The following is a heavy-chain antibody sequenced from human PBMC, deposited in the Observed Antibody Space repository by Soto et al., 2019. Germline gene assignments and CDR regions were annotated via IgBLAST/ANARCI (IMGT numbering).Heavy chain of an antibody. D-gene: IGHD3-10*01. J-gene: IGHJ4*02. Sequence: SDTLSLTCTVSGGSTTSDYWSWIRQPPGKGLEWFGYIFHSLGAKYNPSLGSRGTISLDTSKNQLSLSLRSVTAADTAIYFCVRDLNGSGDYWGQGTLVTVSS. CDR1: GGSTTSDY. CDR3: VRDLNGSGDY. V-gene: IGHV4-59*01. CDR2: IFHSLGA.